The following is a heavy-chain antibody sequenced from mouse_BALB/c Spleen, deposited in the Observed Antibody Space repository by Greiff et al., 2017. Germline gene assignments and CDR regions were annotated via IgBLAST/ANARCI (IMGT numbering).Heavy chain of an antibody. Sequence: EVKLVESGGGLVQPGGSRKLSCAASGFTFSSFGMHWVRQAPEKGLEWVAYISSGSSTIYYADTVKGRFTISRDNPKNTLFLQMTSLRSEDTAMYYCARGPLTYFDYWGQGTTLTVSS. D-gene: IGHD4-1*01. V-gene: IGHV5-17*02. CDR1: GFTFSSFG. CDR3: ARGPLTYFDY. J-gene: IGHJ2*01. CDR2: ISSGSSTI.